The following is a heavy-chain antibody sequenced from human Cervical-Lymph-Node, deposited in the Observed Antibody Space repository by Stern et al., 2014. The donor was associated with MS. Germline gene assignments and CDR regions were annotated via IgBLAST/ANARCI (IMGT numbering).Heavy chain of an antibody. Sequence: QITLKESGPSLMTPTQTLALTCTFSGFSIATSGVGVGWIRQPPGRAPEWLAFIYWDDDKRYNPSLKGSLTISKDPSKNQVLLIMADMDPVDTATYYFVHRTTWNTNWDAVWFDHWGQGTLVTVSS. J-gene: IGHJ5*02. CDR2: IYWDDDK. D-gene: IGHD1-1*01. CDR3: VHRTTWNTNWDAVWFDH. V-gene: IGHV2-5*02. CDR1: GFSIATSGVG.